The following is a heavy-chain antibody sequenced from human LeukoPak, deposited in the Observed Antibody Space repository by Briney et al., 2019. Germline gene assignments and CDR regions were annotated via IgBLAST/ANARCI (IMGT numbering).Heavy chain of an antibody. CDR3: ARDSRLSQTNYYYYGMDV. CDR2: IYYSGST. J-gene: IGHJ6*02. CDR1: GGSISSGGYY. Sequence: PSETLSLTCTVSGGSISSGGYYWSWIRQHPGKGLEWIGYIYYSGSTYYNPSLKSRVTISVDTSKNQFSLKLSSVTAADTAVYYCARDSRLSQTNYYYYGMDVWGQGTTVTVSS. D-gene: IGHD1-1*01. V-gene: IGHV4-31*03.